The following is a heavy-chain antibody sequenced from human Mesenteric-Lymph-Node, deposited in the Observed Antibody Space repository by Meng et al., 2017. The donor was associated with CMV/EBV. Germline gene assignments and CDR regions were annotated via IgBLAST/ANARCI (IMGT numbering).Heavy chain of an antibody. CDR1: GYTFTSYY. CDR2: INPSGGST. D-gene: IGHD1-26*01. V-gene: IGHV1-46*01. J-gene: IGHJ4*02. CDR3: ARERRQWELLPYYFDY. Sequence: SGYTFTSYYMHWVRQAPGQGLEWMGIINPSGGSTSYAQKFQGRVTMTRDTSTSTVYMELSSLRSEDTAVYYCARERRQWELLPYYFDYWGQGTLVTVSS.